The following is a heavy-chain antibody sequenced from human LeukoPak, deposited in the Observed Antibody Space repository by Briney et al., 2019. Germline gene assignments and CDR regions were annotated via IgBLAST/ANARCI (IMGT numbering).Heavy chain of an antibody. Sequence: PSETLSLTCAVYGGSFSGYYWNWIRQSPGKGLGWIGEINHSGSTNYNPSLESRVTISVDTSKNQFSLKLRSVTAADTAVYYCAPYYYGSGSDSDNWFDPWGQGTLVTVSS. J-gene: IGHJ5*02. CDR2: INHSGST. CDR1: GGSFSGYY. CDR3: APYYYGSGSDSDNWFDP. D-gene: IGHD3-10*01. V-gene: IGHV4-34*01.